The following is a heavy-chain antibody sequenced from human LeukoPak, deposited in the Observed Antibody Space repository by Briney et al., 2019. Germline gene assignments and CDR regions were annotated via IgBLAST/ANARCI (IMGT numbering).Heavy chain of an antibody. V-gene: IGHV3-33*01. Sequence: AGRSLRLSCAASGFTFSSYGMHWVRQAPGKGLEWVAVIWYDGSSKYYADSVKGRFTISRDNSKNTLYLQMNSLRAEDTAMYYCARDGYSSGWNWFDPWGQGTLVTVSS. CDR3: ARDGYSSGWNWFDP. D-gene: IGHD6-19*01. J-gene: IGHJ5*02. CDR2: IWYDGSSK. CDR1: GFTFSSYG.